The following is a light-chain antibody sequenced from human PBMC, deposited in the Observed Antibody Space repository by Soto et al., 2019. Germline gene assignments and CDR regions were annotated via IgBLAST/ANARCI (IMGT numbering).Light chain of an antibody. Sequence: QSLLTQPSSVSGSPGQSITISCTRTSSDVGSYTLVSWYQVHPGKAPKLLTYEDNERPSGVSNRFPGSKSGNTASLTISGLQAEDEADYYCCSFAGSITPYVFGTGTKVTVL. J-gene: IGLJ1*01. CDR3: CSFAGSITPYV. V-gene: IGLV2-23*01. CDR2: EDN. CDR1: SSDVGSYTL.